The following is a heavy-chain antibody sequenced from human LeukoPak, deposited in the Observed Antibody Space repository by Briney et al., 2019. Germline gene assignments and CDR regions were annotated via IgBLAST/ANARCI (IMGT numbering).Heavy chain of an antibody. D-gene: IGHD3-22*01. V-gene: IGHV3-7*01. CDR2: IKKDGSEK. CDR3: AREDSRGAIDY. CDR1: GFTFSSYW. J-gene: IGHJ4*02. Sequence: PGGSLRLSCAASGFTFSSYWMSWVRQAPGKGLEWGANIKKDGSEKYYVDSVKGRFTISRDNAKNSLYLQMNSLRAEDTAVYYCAREDSRGAIDYWGQGTLVTVSS.